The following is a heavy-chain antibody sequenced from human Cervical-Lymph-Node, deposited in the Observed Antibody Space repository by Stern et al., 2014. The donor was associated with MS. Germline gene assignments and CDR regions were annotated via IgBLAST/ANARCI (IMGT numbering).Heavy chain of an antibody. D-gene: IGHD3-22*01. V-gene: IGHV1-69*06. J-gene: IGHJ4*01. CDR1: GGTFSSNA. CDR2: ITPIFGPT. CDR3: ARVGHSGYYYGYFDH. Sequence: QVQLVQSGAEVKKPGSSVKVSCKASGGTFSSNAISWVRQAPGQGLEWMGGITPIFGPTNYAQKFQGRVTITADKSTSTVYMELRSLRSDDTAVYYCARVGHSGYYYGYFDHWGQGTLVTVSP.